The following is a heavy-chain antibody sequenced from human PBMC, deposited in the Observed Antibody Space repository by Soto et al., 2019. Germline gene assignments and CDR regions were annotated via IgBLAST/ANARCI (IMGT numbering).Heavy chain of an antibody. CDR2: ISNSGRII. CDR3: AREWGTSIAAAFDY. D-gene: IGHD6-6*01. V-gene: IGHV3-48*03. Sequence: LRLSCAASGFTFSSFEMNWVRQAPGKGLEWVSYISNSGRIIYYADSVKGRFTISRDDAKNSLYLQMNSLRAEDTAVYYCAREWGTSIAAAFDYWGQGTLVTVSS. CDR1: GFTFSSFE. J-gene: IGHJ4*02.